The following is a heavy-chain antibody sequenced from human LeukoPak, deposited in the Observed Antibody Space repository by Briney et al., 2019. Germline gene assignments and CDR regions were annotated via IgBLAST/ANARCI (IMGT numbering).Heavy chain of an antibody. D-gene: IGHD2-21*02. CDR2: ISWNRGSI. CDR3: AKVVDFRWGRDY. CDR1: GFTFDDYA. V-gene: IGHV3-9*01. J-gene: IGHJ4*02. Sequence: PGGSLRLSCAASGFTFDDYAMRWVRHAPGKGLEWVSGISWNRGSISYPDSVKGRFTISRDNAKNSLYLQTNRLRAEDTALYYCAKVVDFRWGRDYWGQGTLVTVSS.